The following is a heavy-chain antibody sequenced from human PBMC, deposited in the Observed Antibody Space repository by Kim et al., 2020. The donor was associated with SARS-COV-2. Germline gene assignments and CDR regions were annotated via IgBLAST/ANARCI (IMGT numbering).Heavy chain of an antibody. J-gene: IGHJ6*02. Sequence: SETLSLTCTVSGGSISSGGYYWSWIRQHPGKGLEWIGYIYYSGSTYYNPSLKSRVTISVDTSKNQFSLKLSSVTAADTAVYYCASDTRAARSYYYYGMDVWGQGTTVTVSS. V-gene: IGHV4-31*03. CDR2: IYYSGST. D-gene: IGHD6-6*01. CDR3: ASDTRAARSYYYYGMDV. CDR1: GGSISSGGYY.